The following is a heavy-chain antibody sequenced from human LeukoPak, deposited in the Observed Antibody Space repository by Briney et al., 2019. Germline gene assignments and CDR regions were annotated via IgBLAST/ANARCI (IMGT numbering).Heavy chain of an antibody. CDR1: GYTFTGYY. Sequence: ASVKVSCKASGYTFTGYYMHWVRQAPGQGLEWMGWINPNSGGTNYAQKFQGRVTMTRDTSISTAYMELSRLRSDDTAVYYCATPDYYDSSGSSHYFDYWGQGTLVTVSS. CDR3: ATPDYYDSSGSSHYFDY. V-gene: IGHV1-2*02. J-gene: IGHJ4*02. CDR2: INPNSGGT. D-gene: IGHD3-22*01.